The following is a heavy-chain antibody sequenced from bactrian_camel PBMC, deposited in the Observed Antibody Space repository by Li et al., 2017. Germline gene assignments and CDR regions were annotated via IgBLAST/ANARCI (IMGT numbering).Heavy chain of an antibody. Sequence: HVQLVESGGGLVQPGGSLRLSCAASGFTFKSYAIGWFRQAPGKEAEGVASMTRSGTTTYADSVKGRFTVSRDNDKNMLFLQVNSLKPEDTALYYCAARARAGCALLWNSSPSFPYWGQGTQVTVS. V-gene: IGHV3S53*01. J-gene: IGHJ4*01. CDR3: AARARAGCALLWNSSPSFPY. CDR1: GFTFKSYA. CDR2: MTRSGTT. D-gene: IGHD3*01.